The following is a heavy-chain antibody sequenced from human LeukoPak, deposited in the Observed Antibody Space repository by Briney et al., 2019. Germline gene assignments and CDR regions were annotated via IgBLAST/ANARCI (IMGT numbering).Heavy chain of an antibody. Sequence: GGSLRLSCAVSGITLSNYGMSRVRQAPGKALEGVAGLSGSGGGTNYADSVQGRFTISRDNPKNTLYLQMNSLRAEDTAVYFCAKRGVVIRVFLVGFHKEAYYFDSWGQGALVTVSS. CDR1: GITLSNYG. V-gene: IGHV3-23*01. D-gene: IGHD3-10*01. J-gene: IGHJ4*02. CDR2: LSGSGGGT. CDR3: AKRGVVIRVFLVGFHKEAYYFDS.